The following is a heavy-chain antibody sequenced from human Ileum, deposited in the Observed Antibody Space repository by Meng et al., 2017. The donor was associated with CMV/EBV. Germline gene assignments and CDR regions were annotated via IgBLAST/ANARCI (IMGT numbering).Heavy chain of an antibody. CDR3: AKAPKGYYDSSGYYFNY. D-gene: IGHD3-22*01. CDR2: ISGSGGST. J-gene: IGHJ4*02. V-gene: IGHV3-23*01. CDR1: FTFSSYA. Sequence: FTFSSYARSWVRQAPGKGLEWVAAISGSGGSTYYADSVKGRFTISRDNSKNTLYLQMNSLRAEDTAVYYCAKAPKGYYDSSGYYFNYWGQGTLVTVSS.